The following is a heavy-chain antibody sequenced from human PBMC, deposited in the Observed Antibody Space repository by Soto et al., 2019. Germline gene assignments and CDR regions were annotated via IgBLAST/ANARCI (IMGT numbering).Heavy chain of an antibody. CDR3: ARGPSILTGYYKVSGNYYGMDV. CDR2: INPNSGDT. CDR1: GYTFTGYY. Sequence: GASVKVSCKASGYTFTGYYMHWVRQAPGQGLEWMGWINPNSGDTNYAQKFQGWVTMTRDTSISTAYMELSRLRSDDTAVYYCARGPSILTGYYKVSGNYYGMDVWGQGTTVTVSS. V-gene: IGHV1-2*04. J-gene: IGHJ6*02. D-gene: IGHD3-9*01.